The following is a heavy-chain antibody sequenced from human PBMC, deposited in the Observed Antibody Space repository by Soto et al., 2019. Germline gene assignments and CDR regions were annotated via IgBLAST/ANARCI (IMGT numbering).Heavy chain of an antibody. CDR2: ISYDGSNK. CDR3: ARDKRDLRFLEWSYYFDY. J-gene: IGHJ4*02. CDR1: GFTFSSYA. D-gene: IGHD3-3*01. Sequence: GGSLRLSCAASGFTFSSYAMHWVRSAPGKGLEWVAVISYDGSNKYYADSVNGRFTISRYNSKNTLYLQLNSLRAEDTAVYYCARDKRDLRFLEWSYYFDYWGQGT. V-gene: IGHV3-30-3*01.